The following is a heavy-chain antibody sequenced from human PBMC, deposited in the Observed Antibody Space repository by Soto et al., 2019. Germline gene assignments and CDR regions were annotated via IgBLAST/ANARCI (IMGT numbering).Heavy chain of an antibody. J-gene: IGHJ4*02. CDR2: IYYSGST. CDR3: ARWDTAMGSLDY. V-gene: IGHV4-30-4*01. Sequence: SETLSLTCTVSGGSISSGDYYWSWIRQPPGKGLEWIGYIYYSGSTYYNPSLKSRVTISVDTSKNQFSLKLSSVTAADTAVYYCARWDTAMGSLDYWGQGTLVTVSS. D-gene: IGHD5-18*01. CDR1: GGSISSGDYY.